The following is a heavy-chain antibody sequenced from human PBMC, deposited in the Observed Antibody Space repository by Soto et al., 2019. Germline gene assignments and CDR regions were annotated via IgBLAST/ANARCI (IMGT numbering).Heavy chain of an antibody. CDR2: IYYSGST. J-gene: IGHJ4*02. CDR1: GGSISSRDYY. Sequence: PSETLSLTCTVSGGSISSRDYYWTWIRQPPGKGLEWIGYIYYSGSTYYNPSLKSRVTMSVDTSKNQFSLKLTSVTAADTAVYYCARHTDIVSSTVYNWGQGILVTVSS. D-gene: IGHD5-12*01. CDR3: ARHTDIVSSTVYN. V-gene: IGHV4-30-4*01.